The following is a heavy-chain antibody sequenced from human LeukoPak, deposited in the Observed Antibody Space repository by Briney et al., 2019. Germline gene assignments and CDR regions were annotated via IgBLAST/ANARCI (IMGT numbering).Heavy chain of an antibody. V-gene: IGHV3-7*05. J-gene: IGHJ4*02. CDR1: GFTFSSYW. Sequence: GGSLRLSCAASGFTFSSYWISWVRQAPGKGLEWVANINQAGTEKYYVDSVKGRLTVSRDNAKNSVYLQMKSLRAEDTAVYYCARARGDYYFDYWGQGALVTVSS. CDR2: INQAGTEK. CDR3: ARARGDYYFDY. D-gene: IGHD3-16*01.